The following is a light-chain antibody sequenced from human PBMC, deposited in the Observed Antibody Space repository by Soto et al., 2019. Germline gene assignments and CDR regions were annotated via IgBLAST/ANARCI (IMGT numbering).Light chain of an antibody. Sequence: DIQMTQSPSTLSASVVDRVTITCRASQSISSWLAWYQQKPGKAPKLLIYEASSLESWVPSRFSGSGSGTEFTLTIKSLQPDDFATYYCQQYMSYPLTFGGGTKVDI. J-gene: IGKJ4*01. CDR2: EAS. CDR1: QSISSW. CDR3: QQYMSYPLT. V-gene: IGKV1-5*03.